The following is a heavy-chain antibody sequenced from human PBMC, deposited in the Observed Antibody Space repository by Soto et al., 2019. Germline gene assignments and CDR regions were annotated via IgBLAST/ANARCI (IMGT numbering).Heavy chain of an antibody. CDR2: IYRSGST. D-gene: IGHD4-4*01. V-gene: IGHV4-38-2*02. CDR1: GYSVSSGYF. Sequence: LALTCVVFGYSVSSGYFWGWIRQSPGKGLEWIVSIYRSGSTYYNPSLNSCVTISVATSKNQFSLKLSSVNVADTAVYYCARENYRNYVYYYYYYGMDVWGQGTTVTVSS. J-gene: IGHJ6*02. CDR3: ARENYRNYVYYYYYYGMDV.